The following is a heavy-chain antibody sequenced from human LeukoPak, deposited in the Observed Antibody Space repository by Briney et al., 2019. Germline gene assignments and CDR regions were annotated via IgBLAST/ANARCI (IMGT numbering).Heavy chain of an antibody. V-gene: IGHV3-23*01. CDR2: ISGSGGST. Sequence: GGSLRLSCAASGFTFSSYAVSWVRQAPGKGLEWVSAISGSGGSTYYADSVKGRFTISRDNSKNTLYLQMNSLRAEDTAVYYCAKGLAPGNAFDIWGQGTMVTVSS. CDR1: GFTFSSYA. J-gene: IGHJ3*02. CDR3: AKGLAPGNAFDI.